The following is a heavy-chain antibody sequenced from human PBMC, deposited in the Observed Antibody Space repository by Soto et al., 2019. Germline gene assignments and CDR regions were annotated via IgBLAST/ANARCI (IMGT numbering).Heavy chain of an antibody. J-gene: IGHJ6*02. CDR2: ISSSSSYI. V-gene: IGHV3-21*01. CDR1: GFTFSSYS. Sequence: EVQLVESGGGLVKPGGSLRLSCAASGFTFSSYSMNWVRQAPGKGLEWVSSISSSSSYIYYADSVKGRFTISRDNAKNSLYLQMNSLRAEDTAVYYCARDLADSSGYYYYYYYGMDVWGQGTTVTVSS. CDR3: ARDLADSSGYYYYYYYGMDV. D-gene: IGHD3-22*01.